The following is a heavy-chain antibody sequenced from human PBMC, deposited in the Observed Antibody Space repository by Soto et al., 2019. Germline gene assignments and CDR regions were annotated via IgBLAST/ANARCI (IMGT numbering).Heavy chain of an antibody. CDR2: IYYSGST. D-gene: IGHD7-27*01. CDR3: ARADWGYLGFFDY. CDR1: GGSISSYY. V-gene: IGHV4-59*01. Sequence: PSETLSLTCTVSGGSISSYYWSWIRQPPGKGLEWIGYIYYSGSTNYNPSLKSRVTISVDTSKNQFSLKLSSVTAADTAVYYCARADWGYLGFFDYWGQGTLVTVSS. J-gene: IGHJ4*02.